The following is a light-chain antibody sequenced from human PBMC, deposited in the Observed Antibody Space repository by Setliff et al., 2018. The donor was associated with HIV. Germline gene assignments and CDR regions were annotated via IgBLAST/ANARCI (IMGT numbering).Light chain of an antibody. CDR2: DNN. Sequence: QSALTQPPSVSAAPGQKVTISCSGRSSNIGNNYVSWYQQLPGTAPKLLIYDNNKRPSGIPDRFSGSKSGTSATLGITGLQTGDEADYYCSSYTSSGTLFVFGTGTKVTVL. CDR3: SSYTSSGTLFV. J-gene: IGLJ1*01. CDR1: SSNIGNNY. V-gene: IGLV1-51*01.